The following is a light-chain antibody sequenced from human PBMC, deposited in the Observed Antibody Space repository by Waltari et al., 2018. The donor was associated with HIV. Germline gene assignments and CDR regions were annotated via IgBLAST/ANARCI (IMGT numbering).Light chain of an antibody. CDR1: SSDVGGYHY. Sequence: QSALTQPPSASGSPGQSVTISCTGTSSDVGGYHYVSWYQQHPGKAPRLMIYEVSKRASGAPDHFSGSKSGNTASLTVSGLQAEEEADYYCSSYSGSNNLVFGGGTKLTVL. CDR3: SSYSGSNNLV. CDR2: EVS. V-gene: IGLV2-8*01. J-gene: IGLJ2*01.